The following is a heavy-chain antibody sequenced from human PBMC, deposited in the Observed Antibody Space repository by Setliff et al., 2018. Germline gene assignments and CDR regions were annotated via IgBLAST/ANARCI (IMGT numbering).Heavy chain of an antibody. Sequence: SETLSLTCAVSGYSISSGYYWGWIRQPPGKGLEWIGSIYHSGSTYYNPSLKSRVTISVDTSKNQFSLKLNSVTAADTAVYYCARHVVTMVRAHFDYWGQGTLVTVSS. CDR3: ARHVVTMVRAHFDY. CDR2: IYHSGST. V-gene: IGHV4-38-2*01. D-gene: IGHD3-10*01. J-gene: IGHJ4*02. CDR1: GYSISSGYY.